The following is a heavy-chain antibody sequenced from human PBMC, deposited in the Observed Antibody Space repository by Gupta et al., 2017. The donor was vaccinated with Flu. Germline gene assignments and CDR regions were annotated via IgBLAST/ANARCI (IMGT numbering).Heavy chain of an antibody. J-gene: IGHJ5*02. CDR2: IIHSCGNT. CDR3: RRDQVSYTASTIGNRFDP. D-gene: IGHD2-15*01. V-gene: IGHV1-69*01. Sequence: SWVRQAPGKGLERMGGIIHSCGNTNYAQKFQGRVTPAADAIKSRALMEIGHMTSEDTAVDYCRRDQVSYTASTIGNRFDPWGQGTLVTVSS.